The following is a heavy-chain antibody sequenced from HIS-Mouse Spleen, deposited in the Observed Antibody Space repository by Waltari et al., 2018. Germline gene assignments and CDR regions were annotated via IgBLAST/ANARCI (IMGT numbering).Heavy chain of an antibody. CDR2: TYYRSKWYN. CDR1: GDSVPANTPP. J-gene: IGHJ4*02. CDR3: ARWAVSSGWYFDY. D-gene: IGHD6-19*01. V-gene: IGHV6-1*01. Sequence: QVQLQQSGPGLVKPSPTLPLTCAISGDSVPANTPPWKWIRQSPSRGLEWLGRTYYRSKWYNDYAVSVKSRITINPDTSKNQFSLQLNSVTPEDTAVYYCARWAVSSGWYFDYWGQGTLVTVSS.